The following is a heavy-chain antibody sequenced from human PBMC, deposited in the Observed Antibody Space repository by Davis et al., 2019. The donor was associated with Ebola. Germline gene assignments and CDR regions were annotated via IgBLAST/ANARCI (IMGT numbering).Heavy chain of an antibody. D-gene: IGHD3-10*01. V-gene: IGHV1-18*01. Sequence: ASVKVSCKASGYTSTSYGISWVRQAPGQGLEWMGWISAYNGNTNYAQKLQGRVTMTTDTSTSTAYMELRSLRSDDTAVYYCARGLWFGELPDAFDIWGQGTMVTVSS. CDR3: ARGLWFGELPDAFDI. CDR1: GYTSTSYG. CDR2: ISAYNGNT. J-gene: IGHJ3*02.